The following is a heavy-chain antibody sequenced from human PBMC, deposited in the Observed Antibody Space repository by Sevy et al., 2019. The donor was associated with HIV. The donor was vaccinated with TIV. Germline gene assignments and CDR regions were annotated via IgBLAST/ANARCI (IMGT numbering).Heavy chain of an antibody. J-gene: IGHJ4*02. CDR3: AKRPYYYYNSDGHLVSSTDEADY. CDR1: GFTFNIYA. D-gene: IGHD3-22*01. V-gene: IGHV3-23*01. Sequence: GGSLRLSCAASGFTFNIYAMSWVRQAPGKGLEWLSAISGGGDGTYYADSVKGRLAISGDNSRNTLYRQMNSLRAEDTAVYYCAKRPYYYYNSDGHLVSSTDEADYWGQGTLVTVSS. CDR2: ISGGGDGT.